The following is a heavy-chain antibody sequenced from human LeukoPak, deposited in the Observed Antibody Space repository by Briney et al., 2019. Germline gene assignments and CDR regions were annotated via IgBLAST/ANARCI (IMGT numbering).Heavy chain of an antibody. CDR1: GFTFSKFP. Sequence: GGSLRLSCAASGFTFSKFPMGWVRQAPGRGLEWVSAISASGDATFYADSLRGRFTISRDNSKSTLYLQMNGLRAEDTAIFYCAKSLFTSATGTGRAFHIWGQGTRVTVSS. V-gene: IGHV3-23*01. CDR2: ISASGDAT. D-gene: IGHD1-1*01. J-gene: IGHJ3*02. CDR3: AKSLFTSATGTGRAFHI.